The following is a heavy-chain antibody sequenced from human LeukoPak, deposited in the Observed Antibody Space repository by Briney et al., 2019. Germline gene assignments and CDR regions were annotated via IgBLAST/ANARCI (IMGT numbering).Heavy chain of an antibody. D-gene: IGHD6-6*01. V-gene: IGHV3-21*03. CDR2: ISSSSSYI. CDR1: GFTFSSYA. J-gene: IGHJ4*02. CDR3: ARVDTPRSSSDC. Sequence: PGGSLRLSCAASGFTFSSYAMNWVRQAPGKGLEWVSSISSSSSYIYYADSVKGRFTISRDNAKNSLFLQMNSLRAEDTAVYYCARVDTPRSSSDCWGQGTLVTVSP.